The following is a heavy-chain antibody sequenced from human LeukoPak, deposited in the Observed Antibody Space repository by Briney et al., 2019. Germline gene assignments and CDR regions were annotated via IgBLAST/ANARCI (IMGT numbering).Heavy chain of an antibody. V-gene: IGHV3-23*01. CDR1: GFTFSSYA. Sequence: PGGSLRLSCAAPGFTFSSYAMGWVRQAPGKGLEWVSAISGSGGSTYYADSVKGRFTISRDNSKNTLYLQMNSLRAEDTAVYYCAKVFGGYGGFDYWGQGTLVTVSS. D-gene: IGHD5-12*01. J-gene: IGHJ4*02. CDR2: ISGSGGST. CDR3: AKVFGGYGGFDY.